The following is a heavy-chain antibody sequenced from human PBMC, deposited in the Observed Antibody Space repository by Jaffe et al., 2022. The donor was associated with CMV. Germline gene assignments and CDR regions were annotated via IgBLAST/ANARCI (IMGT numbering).Heavy chain of an antibody. J-gene: IGHJ4*02. CDR2: ISSSSSTI. CDR1: GFTFSSYS. V-gene: IGHV3-48*02. D-gene: IGHD3-22*01. CDR3: ARDGGWYDSSGYVDY. Sequence: EVQLVESGGGLVQPGGSLRLSCAASGFTFSSYSMNWVRQAPGKGLEWVSYISSSSSTIYYADSVKGRFTISRDNAKNSLYLQMNSLRDEDTAVYYCARDGGWYDSSGYVDYWGQGTLVTVSS.